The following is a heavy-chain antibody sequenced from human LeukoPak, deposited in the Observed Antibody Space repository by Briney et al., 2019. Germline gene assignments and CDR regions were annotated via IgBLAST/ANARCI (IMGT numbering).Heavy chain of an antibody. D-gene: IGHD6-19*01. CDR3: ARFRIAVADAYYYYYMDV. J-gene: IGHJ6*03. CDR2: INHSGST. Sequence: SETLSLTCAVYGGSFSGYYWSWIRQPPGKGLEWIGEINHSGSTNYNPSLKNRVTISVDTSKNQFSLKLGSVTAADTAVYYCARFRIAVADAYYYYYMDVWGKGTTVTVSS. V-gene: IGHV4-34*01. CDR1: GGSFSGYY.